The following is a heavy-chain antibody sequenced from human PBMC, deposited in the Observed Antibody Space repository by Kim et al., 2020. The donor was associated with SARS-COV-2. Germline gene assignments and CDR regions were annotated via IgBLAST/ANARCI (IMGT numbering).Heavy chain of an antibody. CDR3: ARDVLGAHYTRYFDL. V-gene: IGHV4-59*01. Sequence: SETLSLTCTVSGGSISTYYWSWIRQFPEKGLEWIGYVYYTGSTDSNPSLKSRVTMALDTSKNQFSLELTSVTAADTAVYSCARDVLGAHYTRYFDLWGRGTLVTVSS. CDR2: VYYTGST. J-gene: IGHJ2*01. CDR1: GGSISTYY. D-gene: IGHD3-16*01.